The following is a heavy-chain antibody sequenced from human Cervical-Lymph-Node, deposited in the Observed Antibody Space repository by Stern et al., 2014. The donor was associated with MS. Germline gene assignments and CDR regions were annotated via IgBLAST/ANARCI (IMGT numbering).Heavy chain of an antibody. Sequence: VQLVESGGGLVKPGGSLRLSCSASGFTFSNAWMSWVRPAPGQGMEWVGRNKRKSDGGTTDYAAPVRGRFTISRDDSKNTLYLQMSSLKTEDTAVYYCTTYIGGGDYWGQGTLVTVSS. D-gene: IGHD1-26*01. CDR3: TTYIGGGDY. V-gene: IGHV3-15*01. J-gene: IGHJ4*02. CDR2: NKRKSDGGTT. CDR1: GFTFSNAW.